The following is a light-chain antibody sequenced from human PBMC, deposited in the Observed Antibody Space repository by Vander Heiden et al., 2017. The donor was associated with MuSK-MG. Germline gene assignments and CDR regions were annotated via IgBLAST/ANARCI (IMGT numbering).Light chain of an antibody. V-gene: IGKV3-11*01. CDR3: QLPYTWPPIT. CDR2: DAS. CDR1: QSVRTY. Sequence: VLTQSPATLSLSPGESATLSCRASQSVRTYLAWYQQKPGQAPRLLIYDASNRATGIPARFGGSGYGTDFTLTISSLEPEDSAVYYCQLPYTWPPITFGQGTRLEIK. J-gene: IGKJ5*01.